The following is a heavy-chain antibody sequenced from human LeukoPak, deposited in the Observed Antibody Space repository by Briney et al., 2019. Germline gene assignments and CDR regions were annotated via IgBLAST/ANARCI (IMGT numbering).Heavy chain of an antibody. D-gene: IGHD1-14*01. Sequence: ASVKVSCKASGGTFSSYAISWVRQAPGQGLEWMGWISAYNGNTNYAQKLQGRVTMTTDTSTSTAYMELRSLRSDDTAVYYCAREAPEGWFDPWGQGTLVTVSS. CDR2: ISAYNGNT. CDR3: AREAPEGWFDP. CDR1: GGTFSSYA. V-gene: IGHV1-18*01. J-gene: IGHJ5*02.